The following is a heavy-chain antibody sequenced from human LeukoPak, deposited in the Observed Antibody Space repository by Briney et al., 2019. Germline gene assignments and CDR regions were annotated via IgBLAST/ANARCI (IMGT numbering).Heavy chain of an antibody. D-gene: IGHD6-13*01. Sequence: ASVKVSCKASGYTFTSYGISWVRQAPGQGFEWMGWISAYNGNTNYAQKLQGRVTMTTDTSTSTAYMELRSLRSDDTAVYYCARGVKRSSWYPDWYFDLWGRGILVTVSS. CDR1: GYTFTSYG. V-gene: IGHV1-18*01. CDR2: ISAYNGNT. J-gene: IGHJ2*01. CDR3: ARGVKRSSWYPDWYFDL.